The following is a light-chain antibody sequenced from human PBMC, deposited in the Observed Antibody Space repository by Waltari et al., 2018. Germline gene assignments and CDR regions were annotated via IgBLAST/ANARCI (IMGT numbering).Light chain of an antibody. Sequence: IVLTQSPATLSVSPGDSATLACRASQIVSNNLAWYQQKPGQAPRLLIYGASTRATGVPARFSGSGSATEFTLTISAMQSEDFAVYYCQQYETWLLTFGGGTKVEIK. CDR3: QQYETWLLT. J-gene: IGKJ4*01. CDR2: GAS. CDR1: QIVSNN. V-gene: IGKV3-15*01.